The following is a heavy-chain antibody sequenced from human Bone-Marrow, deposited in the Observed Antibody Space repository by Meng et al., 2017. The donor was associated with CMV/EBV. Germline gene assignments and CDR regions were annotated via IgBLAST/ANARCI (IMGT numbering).Heavy chain of an antibody. CDR2: MSHDGYSK. D-gene: IGHD6-19*01. Sequence: GCTIKAYDIHWNRQAPGKGLEWVAAMSHDGYSKYYTDSVKGRFTISRDKSKDTVDLQVTSLRPEDSAVYYCAREGYSSGRCGIFDIWGQGTMVTVSS. CDR1: GCTIKAYD. V-gene: IGHV3-30*19. J-gene: IGHJ3*02. CDR3: AREGYSSGRCGIFDI.